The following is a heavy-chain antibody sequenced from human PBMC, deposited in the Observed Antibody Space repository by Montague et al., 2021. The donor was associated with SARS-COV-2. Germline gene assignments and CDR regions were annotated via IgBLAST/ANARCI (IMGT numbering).Heavy chain of an antibody. CDR1: SGSISSYY. J-gene: IGHJ3*01. D-gene: IGHD3-3*01. CDR3: ARGQVTIFAVLIMLPAAGAIDV. Sequence: SETLSLTCTVSSGSISSYYWSWIRQPPGKGLEWIGYIYYSGSTNYNPSLKSRVTISVDTSKNQFSLKLSSVTAADTAVYYCARGQVTIFAVLIMLPAAGAIDVWGQGTTVTVSS. CDR2: IYYSGST. V-gene: IGHV4-59*01.